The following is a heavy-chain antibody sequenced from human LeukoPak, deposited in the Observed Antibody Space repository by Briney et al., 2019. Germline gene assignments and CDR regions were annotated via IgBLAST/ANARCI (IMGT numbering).Heavy chain of an antibody. Sequence: KPSETLSLTGAFSGGAISSSSYYWGWIRQPPGKGLEWIGSIYYSGSTYYNPSLKSRVTISVDTSKNQFSLKLSSVTAADTAVYYCARDQADSSGYYYYYYYYGMDVWGQGTTVTVSS. CDR1: GGAISSSSYY. D-gene: IGHD3-22*01. V-gene: IGHV4-39*02. CDR2: IYYSGST. CDR3: ARDQADSSGYYYYYYYYGMDV. J-gene: IGHJ6*02.